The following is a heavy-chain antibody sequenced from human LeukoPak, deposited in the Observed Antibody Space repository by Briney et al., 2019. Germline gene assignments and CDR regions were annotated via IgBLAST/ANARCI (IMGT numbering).Heavy chain of an antibody. J-gene: IGHJ4*02. V-gene: IGHV3-23*01. Sequence: GGSLRLSCAASGFTFSSYAMSWVRQAPGKGLEWVSALGGSGRSTYYADSVQGRFTISRDNSKNRMYLQLNSLRGEDTAVYYCAKSGFSDSTGSFDYWGQGTLVTVSS. D-gene: IGHD3-22*01. CDR3: AKSGFSDSTGSFDY. CDR2: LGGSGRST. CDR1: GFTFSSYA.